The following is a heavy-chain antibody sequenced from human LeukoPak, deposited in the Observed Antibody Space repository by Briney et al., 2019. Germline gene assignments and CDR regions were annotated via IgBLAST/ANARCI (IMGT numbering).Heavy chain of an antibody. CDR3: AKRTSGFCSSTSCYGHDF. D-gene: IGHD2-2*03. V-gene: IGHV3-23*01. CDR2: ISGSGGST. CDR1: GSSFSSYG. J-gene: IGHJ4*02. Sequence: PGGSLRLSCATSGSSFSSYGMNWVRQAPGKGLEWVSAISGSGGSTYYADSVEGRFTISRDNSKNTLYLQMSSLRAEDTAVYYCAKRTSGFCSSTSCYGHDFWGQGTLVTVSS.